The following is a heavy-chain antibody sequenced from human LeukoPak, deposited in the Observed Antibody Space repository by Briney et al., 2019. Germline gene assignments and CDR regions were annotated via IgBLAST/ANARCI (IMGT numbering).Heavy chain of an antibody. CDR1: GGTFSSYA. J-gene: IGHJ4*01. V-gene: IGHV1-69*05. D-gene: IGHD5-24*01. Sequence: GSSVRVSCKASGGTFSSYAVSWLRQAPGQGREWMGGSIPLSGTAKYAERFQGRVTFTTTESTTTVYMDMTTLRSEDTAVYFCARGPRDGYSLMPYYFDYWDHGTRVIVSS. CDR2: SIPLSGTA. CDR3: ARGPRDGYSLMPYYFDY.